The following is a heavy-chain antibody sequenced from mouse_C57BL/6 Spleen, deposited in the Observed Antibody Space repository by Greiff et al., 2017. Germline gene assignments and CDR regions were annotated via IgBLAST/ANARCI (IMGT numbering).Heavy chain of an antibody. J-gene: IGHJ4*01. CDR2: IYPGDGDT. D-gene: IGHD2-4*01. CDR1: GYAFSSSW. Sequence: QVQLQQSGPELVKPGASVKISCKASGYAFSSSWMNWVKQRPGKGLEWIGRIYPGDGDTNYNGKFKGKATLTADKSSSPAYMQLSSLTSEDSAVYFCARFYDYDGENAMDYWGQGTSVTVAS. CDR3: ARFYDYDGENAMDY. V-gene: IGHV1-82*01.